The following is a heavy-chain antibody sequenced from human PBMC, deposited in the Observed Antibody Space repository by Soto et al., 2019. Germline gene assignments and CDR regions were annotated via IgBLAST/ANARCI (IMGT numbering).Heavy chain of an antibody. CDR1: GGSISSSSYY. J-gene: IGHJ2*01. Sequence: SETLSLTCTVSGGSISSSSYYWGWIRQPPGKGLEWIGSIYYSGSTYYNPSLKSRVTISVDTSKNQFSLKLSSVTAADTAVYYCARSESHDYGDYWYFDLWGRGTLVTVSS. CDR2: IYYSGST. CDR3: ARSESHDYGDYWYFDL. D-gene: IGHD4-17*01. V-gene: IGHV4-39*01.